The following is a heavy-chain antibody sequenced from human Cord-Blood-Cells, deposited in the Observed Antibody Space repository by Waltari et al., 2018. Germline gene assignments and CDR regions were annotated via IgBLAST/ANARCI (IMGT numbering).Heavy chain of an antibody. D-gene: IGHD3-3*01. CDR3: ARVGSGYYTPFDY. CDR2: IYYSGST. V-gene: IGHV4-59*01. CDR1: GGSISSYY. J-gene: IGHJ4*02. Sequence: QVQLQESGPGLVKPSETLSLTCTVSGGSISSYYWSWIRQPPGKGLEWIGYIYYSGSTNSNPSLKSRVTISVDTSKNQFSLKLSSVTAADTAVYYCARVGSGYYTPFDYWGQGTPVTVSS.